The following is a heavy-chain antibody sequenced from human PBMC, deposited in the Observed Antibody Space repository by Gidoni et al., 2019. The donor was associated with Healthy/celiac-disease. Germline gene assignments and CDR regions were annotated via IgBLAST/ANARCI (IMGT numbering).Heavy chain of an antibody. CDR1: GFTFSSYS. V-gene: IGHV3-21*01. CDR3: ASGGGPLVVTTWEDWYFDL. D-gene: IGHD2-15*01. J-gene: IGHJ2*01. CDR2: ISSSSSYI. Sequence: EVQLVESGGGLVKPGGSLRLSCAASGFTFSSYSMNWVRQAPGKGLEWVSSISSSSSYIYYADSVKGRFTISRDNAKNSLYLQMNSLRAEDTAVYYCASGGGPLVVTTWEDWYFDLWGRGTLVTVSS.